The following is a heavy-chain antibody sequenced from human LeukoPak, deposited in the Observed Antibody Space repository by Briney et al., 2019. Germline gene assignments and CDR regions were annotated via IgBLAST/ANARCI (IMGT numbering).Heavy chain of an antibody. D-gene: IGHD2-15*01. Sequence: NPSETLSLTCAVYGGSFSDYFWSWIRQPPGKGLEWIGEISHSGSTTYNPSLRSRVTISGDTSKKQFSLKLSSVTAADTAVYYCARGPAASYYFDYWGQGTLVTVSS. CDR3: ARGPAASYYFDY. V-gene: IGHV4-34*01. CDR2: ISHSGST. J-gene: IGHJ4*02. CDR1: GGSFSDYF.